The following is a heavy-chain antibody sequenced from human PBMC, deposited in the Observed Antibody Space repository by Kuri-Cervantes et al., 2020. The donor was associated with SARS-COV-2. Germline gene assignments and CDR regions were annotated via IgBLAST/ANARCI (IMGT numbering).Heavy chain of an antibody. CDR2: ISYDGNND. J-gene: IGHJ4*02. V-gene: IGHV3-30-3*01. Sequence: GESLKISCAASGFTFSSYAMHWVRQAPGKGLEWVAIISYDGNNDYYADSVKGRFTISRDNSKNTLYLQMNSLRAEGTAVYYCARVLRGYSGYELFDYWGQGTLVTVSS. D-gene: IGHD5-12*01. CDR1: GFTFSSYA. CDR3: ARVLRGYSGYELFDY.